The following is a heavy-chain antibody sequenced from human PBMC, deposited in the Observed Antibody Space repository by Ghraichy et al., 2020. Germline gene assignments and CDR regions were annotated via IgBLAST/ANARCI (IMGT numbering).Heavy chain of an antibody. Sequence: LRLSCAISGDSMSTNGVAWNWIRQSPSRGLEWLGRTYYRSKWSSDSAISVKSRITVSPDTSKNQFSLQLNSVTPEDTAVYFCARGKYSTFDYWGQGTLVTVSS. V-gene: IGHV6-1*01. D-gene: IGHD6-13*01. J-gene: IGHJ4*02. CDR3: ARGKYSTFDY. CDR1: GDSMSTNGVA. CDR2: TYYRSKWSS.